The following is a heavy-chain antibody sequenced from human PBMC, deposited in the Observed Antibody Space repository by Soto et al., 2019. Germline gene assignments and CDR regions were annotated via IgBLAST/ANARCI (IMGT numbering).Heavy chain of an antibody. J-gene: IGHJ6*02. CDR1: GFTFSSYG. CDR2: ISYDGSNK. V-gene: IGHV3-30*18. D-gene: IGHD2-15*01. Sequence: PGGSLRLSCAASGFTFSSYGMHWVRQAPGKGLEWVAVISYDGSNKYYADSVKGRFTISRDNSKNTLYLQMNSLRAEDTAVYYCAKGKDTYYYYYYGMDVWGQGTTVTVSS. CDR3: AKGKDTYYYYYYGMDV.